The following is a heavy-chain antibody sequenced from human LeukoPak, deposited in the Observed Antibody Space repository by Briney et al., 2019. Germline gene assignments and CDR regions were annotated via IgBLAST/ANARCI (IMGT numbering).Heavy chain of an antibody. J-gene: IGHJ4*02. Sequence: SETLSLTCTVSGGSISSYSWSWIRQPPGKGLEWIGYIYYSGSTNYNPSLKSRVTISVDTSKNQFSLRLSSVTAADTAVYYCARDGGPYRPLDYLGQGTLVTVAS. CDR1: GGSISSYS. CDR3: ARDGGPYRPLDY. CDR2: IYYSGST. V-gene: IGHV4-59*12.